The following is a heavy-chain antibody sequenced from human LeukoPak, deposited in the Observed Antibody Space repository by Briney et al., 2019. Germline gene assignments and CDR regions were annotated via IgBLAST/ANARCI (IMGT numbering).Heavy chain of an antibody. J-gene: IGHJ4*02. V-gene: IGHV4-59*01. CDR1: GGSISSYY. CDR2: IYYSGST. D-gene: IGHD2-15*01. Sequence: NTSETVSLTCTVSGGSISSYYWSWIRQPPGKGLEWIGYIYYSGSTNYNPSLKSRVTISVDTSKNQFSLKLSSVTAADTAVYYCARGGALGYGYCSGGSCSNFDYWGQGTLVTVSS. CDR3: ARGGALGYGYCSGGSCSNFDY.